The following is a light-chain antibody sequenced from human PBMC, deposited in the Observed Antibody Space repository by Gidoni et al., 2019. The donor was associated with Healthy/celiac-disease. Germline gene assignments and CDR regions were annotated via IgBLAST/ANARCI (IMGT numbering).Light chain of an antibody. CDR2: DAS. CDR1: QSISSW. J-gene: IGKJ2*01. Sequence: DIPMTQYPSTLSASVGDRVTITCRASQSISSWLAWYQQKPGKAPKLLIYDASSLESGVPSRFSGSGSGTEFTLTISSLHPDDFATYYCQQYNSYSYTFGQGTKLEIK. CDR3: QQYNSYSYT. V-gene: IGKV1-5*01.